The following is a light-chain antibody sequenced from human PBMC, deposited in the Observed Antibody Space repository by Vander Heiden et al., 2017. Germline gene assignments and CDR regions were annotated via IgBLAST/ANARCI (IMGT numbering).Light chain of an antibody. V-gene: IGLV1-40*01. J-gene: IGLJ2*01. Sequence: QSVLTQPPSVSGAPGQRVTISCTWSSSNIGAGYDVPWSQQLPGKAHKPLIDGNRNRPSGVPDRVSGSKAGTSASRAIPGLQAEDEADYYCQSYDSRLRDAVVGGGTKGTVL. CDR2: GNR. CDR3: QSYDSRLRDAV. CDR1: SSNIGAGYD.